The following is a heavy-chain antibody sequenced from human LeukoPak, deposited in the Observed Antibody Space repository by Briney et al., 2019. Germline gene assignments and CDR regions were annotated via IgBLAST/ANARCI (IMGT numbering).Heavy chain of an antibody. CDR1: GGTFSSYA. CDR3: ARDYIDARTHYYYYYMDV. D-gene: IGHD5-12*01. J-gene: IGHJ6*03. V-gene: IGHV1-69*05. Sequence: GASVKVSCKASGGTFSSYAISWVRQAPGQGLEWMGGIIPIFGTANYAQKFQGRVTITTDESTSTAYMELSSLRSEDTAVYYCARDYIDARTHYYYYYMDVWGKGTTVTVSS. CDR2: IIPIFGTA.